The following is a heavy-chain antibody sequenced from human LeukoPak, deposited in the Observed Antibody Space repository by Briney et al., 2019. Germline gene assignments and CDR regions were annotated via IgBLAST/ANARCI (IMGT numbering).Heavy chain of an antibody. Sequence: GASVKVSCKASGYTFTSYDINWVRQATGQGLEWMGWMNPNSGNTGYAQKFQGRVTMTRNTSISTAYMELSSLRSEDTAVYCCARGSSSGWYADAWFDPWGQGTLVTVSS. CDR1: GYTFTSYD. J-gene: IGHJ5*02. CDR2: MNPNSGNT. CDR3: ARGSSSGWYADAWFDP. V-gene: IGHV1-8*01. D-gene: IGHD6-13*01.